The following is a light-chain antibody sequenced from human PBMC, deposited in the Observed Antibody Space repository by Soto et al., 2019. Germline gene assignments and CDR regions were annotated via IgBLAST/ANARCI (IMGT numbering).Light chain of an antibody. J-gene: IGLJ3*02. CDR1: SNDIGNYNY. CDR2: EVS. V-gene: IGLV2-14*01. CDR3: SSYTSSSTLV. Sequence: QSALTQPASVSGSPGQSITISCTGTSNDIGNYNYVSWYQQHPGKAPKVMIYEVSNRPSGVSNRFSGSKSGNTASLTISGLQAEDEADYYCSSYTSSSTLVFGGGTKLTVL.